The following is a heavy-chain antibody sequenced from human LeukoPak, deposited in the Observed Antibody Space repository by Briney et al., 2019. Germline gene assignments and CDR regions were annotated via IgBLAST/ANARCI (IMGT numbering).Heavy chain of an antibody. D-gene: IGHD2-15*01. V-gene: IGHV3-21*01. CDR3: ASLGYCSGGSCYENG. CDR2: ISSSSSYI. J-gene: IGHJ4*02. Sequence: GGSLRLSCAASGFTFSSYSMNWVRQAPGKGLEWVSSISSSSSYIYYADSVKGRFTISRDNAKNSLYLQMNSLRAEDTAVYYCASLGYCSGGSCYENGWGQGTLVTVSS. CDR1: GFTFSSYS.